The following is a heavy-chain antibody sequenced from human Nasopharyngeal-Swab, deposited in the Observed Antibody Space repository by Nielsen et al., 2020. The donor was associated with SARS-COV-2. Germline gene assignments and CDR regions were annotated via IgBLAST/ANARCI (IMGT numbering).Heavy chain of an antibody. CDR3: ARRAVLRYPWPTKMGNAFDI. CDR1: GGSFSGYY. CDR2: INHSGST. Sequence: SQTLSLTCAVYGGSFSGYYWSWIRQPPGKGLEWIGEINHSGSTNYNPSLKSRVTISVDTSKNQFPLKLSSVTAADTAVYYCARRAVLRYPWPTKMGNAFDIWGQGTMVTVSS. J-gene: IGHJ3*02. D-gene: IGHD3-9*01. V-gene: IGHV4-34*01.